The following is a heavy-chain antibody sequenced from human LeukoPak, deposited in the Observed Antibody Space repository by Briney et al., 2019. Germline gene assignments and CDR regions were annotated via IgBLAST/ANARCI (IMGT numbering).Heavy chain of an antibody. V-gene: IGHV5-51*01. CDR3: ARQYYDFWSGYHFDY. CDR2: IYPGDSDT. J-gene: IGHJ4*02. Sequence: PGESLKISCKGSGYSFTSYWIGWVRQMPGKGLEWMGIIYPGDSDTRYSPSFQGQVTISADKSISTAYLQWSSLKASDTAMYYCARQYYDFWSGYHFDYWGQGTLVTVSS. D-gene: IGHD3-3*01. CDR1: GYSFTSYW.